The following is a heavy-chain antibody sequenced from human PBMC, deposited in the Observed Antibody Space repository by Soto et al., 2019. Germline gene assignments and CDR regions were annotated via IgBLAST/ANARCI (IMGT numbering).Heavy chain of an antibody. CDR2: IIPIFGTA. Sequence: SVKVSCKASGGTFSSYRINWVRQAPGQGLEWMGGIIPIFGTANYAQKFQGRVTITADESTSTAYMELSSLRSEDTAVYYCARGSVEPDRFDDWGQGTLVTVSS. V-gene: IGHV1-69*13. J-gene: IGHJ4*02. CDR1: GGTFSSYR. D-gene: IGHD1-1*01. CDR3: ARGSVEPDRFDD.